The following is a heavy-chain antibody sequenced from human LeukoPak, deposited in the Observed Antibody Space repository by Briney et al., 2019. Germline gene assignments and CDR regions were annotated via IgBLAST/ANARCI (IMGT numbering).Heavy chain of an antibody. V-gene: IGHV4-59*08. CDR3: ARHRWLLPELPDYFDY. D-gene: IGHD2-15*01. Sequence: SETLSLTCTVSGGSISSYYWSWIRQPPGKGLEWIGYIYYSGSTNYNPSLKSRVTISVDTSKNQFSLKLSSVTAADTAVYYCARHRWLLPELPDYFDYWGQRTLVTVSS. CDR1: GGSISSYY. CDR2: IYYSGST. J-gene: IGHJ4*02.